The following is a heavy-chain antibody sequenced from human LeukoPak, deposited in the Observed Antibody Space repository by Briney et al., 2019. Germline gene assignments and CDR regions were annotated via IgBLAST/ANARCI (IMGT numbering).Heavy chain of an antibody. Sequence: SETLSLTCAVYGGSFSGYYWSWIRQPPGKGLEWIGEINHSGSTNYNPSLKSRVTISVDTSKNQFSLKLSSVTAADTAVYYCARGMCIRPWCYYYGMDVWGQGTTVTVSS. CDR2: INHSGST. V-gene: IGHV4-34*01. D-gene: IGHD2-8*01. J-gene: IGHJ6*02. CDR3: ARGMCIRPWCYYYGMDV. CDR1: GGSFSGYY.